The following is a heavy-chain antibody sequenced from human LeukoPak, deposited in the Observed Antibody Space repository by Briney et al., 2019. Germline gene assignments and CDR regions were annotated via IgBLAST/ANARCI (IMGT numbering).Heavy chain of an antibody. CDR1: GGSISSSSYY. J-gene: IGHJ6*03. D-gene: IGHD2-2*01. V-gene: IGHV4-39*01. Sequence: SDTLSLTCTVSGGSISSSSYYWGWIRQPPGKGLEWIGSIYYSGSTYYNPSLKSRVTLSVDTSKTQFSLKLSSVPAADTAVYYCASCSTSCYGYMDVWGKGTTVTVSS. CDR2: IYYSGST. CDR3: ASCSTSCYGYMDV.